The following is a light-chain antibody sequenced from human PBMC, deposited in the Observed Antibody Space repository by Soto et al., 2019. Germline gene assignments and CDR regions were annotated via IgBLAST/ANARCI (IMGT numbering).Light chain of an antibody. CDR3: SSYAGSNNLL. J-gene: IGLJ2*01. Sequence: QSALTQPPSASGSPRQSVTISCTGTSSDIGGYNSVSWYQQHPGKAPKLMIYEVSKRPSGVPDRFSGSKSGSTASLTVSGLQAEDDADYYCSSYAGSNNLLFGGGTKLTVL. CDR1: SSDIGGYNS. V-gene: IGLV2-8*01. CDR2: EVS.